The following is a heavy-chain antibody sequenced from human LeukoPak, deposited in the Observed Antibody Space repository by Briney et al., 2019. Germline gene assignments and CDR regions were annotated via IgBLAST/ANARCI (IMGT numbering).Heavy chain of an antibody. CDR1: GFSFSSYA. CDR2: ISGSGGST. Sequence: GESLKISCAASGFSFSSYAMNWVRQVPGKGLEWVSGISGSGGSTYYADSVKGRFTISRDNSKNTVYLQMNSLRAEDTAVYYCAKDRGLVGATPSNFDYWGQGTLVTVSS. J-gene: IGHJ4*02. D-gene: IGHD1-26*01. V-gene: IGHV3-23*01. CDR3: AKDRGLVGATPSNFDY.